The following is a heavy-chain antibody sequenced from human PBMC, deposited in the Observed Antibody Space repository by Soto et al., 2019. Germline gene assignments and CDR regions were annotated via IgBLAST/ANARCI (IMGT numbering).Heavy chain of an antibody. CDR2: IIPIFGTA. Sequence: ASVKVSCKASGGTFSSYAICWVRQAPGQGLEWMGGIIPIFGTANYAQKFQGRVTITADESTSTAYMELSSLRSEDTAVYYCARDPEICGGDCYSDYWGQGTLVTVSS. CDR1: GGTFSSYA. J-gene: IGHJ4*02. D-gene: IGHD2-21*02. CDR3: ARDPEICGGDCYSDY. V-gene: IGHV1-69*13.